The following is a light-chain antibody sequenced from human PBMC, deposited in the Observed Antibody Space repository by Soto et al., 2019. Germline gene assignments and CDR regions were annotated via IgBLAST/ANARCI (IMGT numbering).Light chain of an antibody. CDR3: QQYNNWPPLT. J-gene: IGKJ4*01. V-gene: IGKV3-15*01. Sequence: EIVVTQSPATLSVSPGERATLSCRASQSVSSNLAWYQQKPDQAPRLLIYGASTRATGIPARFSGSGSGTEFTLTISSLQSEDFAVYYCQQYNNWPPLTFGGGTKVEIK. CDR2: GAS. CDR1: QSVSSN.